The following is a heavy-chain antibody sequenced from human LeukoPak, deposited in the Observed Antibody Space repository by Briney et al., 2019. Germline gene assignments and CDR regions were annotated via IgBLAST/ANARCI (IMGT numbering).Heavy chain of an antibody. CDR1: GFIFSTYW. CDR3: VRGTNWAFDY. CDR2: IKQDGSEE. J-gene: IGHJ4*02. Sequence: GGSLRLSCAASGFIFSTYWMSWVRQAPGKALEWVANIKQDGSEEYYVDSVKGRFTISRDNAKNSLYLQMNSLRAEDSALYYCVRGTNWAFDYWGQGTLVTVSS. D-gene: IGHD7-27*01. V-gene: IGHV3-7*05.